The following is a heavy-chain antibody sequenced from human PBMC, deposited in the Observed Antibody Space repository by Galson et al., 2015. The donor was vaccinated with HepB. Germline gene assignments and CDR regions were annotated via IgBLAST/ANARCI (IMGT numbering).Heavy chain of an antibody. Sequence: SVKVSCKASGYTFTSYAMHWVRQAPGQRLEWMGWINAGNGNTKYSQKFQVRVTITRDTSASTAYMELSSLRSEDTAVYYCARGSRKDSSGYPGAAAFDIWGQGTMVTVSS. CDR2: INAGNGNT. J-gene: IGHJ3*02. D-gene: IGHD3-22*01. CDR3: ARGSRKDSSGYPGAAAFDI. V-gene: IGHV1-3*01. CDR1: GYTFTSYA.